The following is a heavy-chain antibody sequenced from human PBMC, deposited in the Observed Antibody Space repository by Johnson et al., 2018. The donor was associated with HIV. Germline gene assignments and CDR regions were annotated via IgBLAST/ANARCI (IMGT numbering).Heavy chain of an antibody. CDR2: ISSSGGTT. J-gene: IGHJ3*01. Sequence: QEKLVESGGGVVQPGRSLRLSCAASGFKFDDNYMAWIRQSPGKGLEWVSYISSSGGTTHNADSVKGRFAISRNNADNSLYLQMNSLRVEDTALYFCATVVRNEGLHACEVVGVGTMVTVSS. CDR1: GFKFDDNY. D-gene: IGHD1-1*01. V-gene: IGHV3-11*01. CDR3: ATVVRNEGLHACEV.